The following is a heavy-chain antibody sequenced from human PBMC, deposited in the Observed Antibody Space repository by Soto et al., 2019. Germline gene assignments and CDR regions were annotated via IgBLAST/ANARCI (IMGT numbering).Heavy chain of an antibody. CDR2: IAYDGSNK. CDR1: GFTFSNYA. Sequence: QVQLVESGGGVVQPGRSLRLSCAASGFTFSNYAMHWVRQAPGKGLEWVAVIAYDGSNKNYADCVKGRFTISRDNSKNTLYLQLNSLRAEDTAVYYCARSYSSSSTFDYWGQGTLVTVSS. D-gene: IGHD6-6*01. CDR3: ARSYSSSSTFDY. V-gene: IGHV3-30-3*01. J-gene: IGHJ4*02.